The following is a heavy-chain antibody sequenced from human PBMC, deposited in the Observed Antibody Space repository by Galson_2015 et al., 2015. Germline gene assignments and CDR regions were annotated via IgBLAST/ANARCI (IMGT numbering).Heavy chain of an antibody. Sequence: SLRLSCAASGFTFSSYGMHWVRQAPGKGLEWVAVISYDGSNKYYADSVKGRFTISRDNSKNTLYLQMNSLRAEDTAVYYCAKVLTISYGMDVWGQGTTVTVSS. D-gene: IGHD3-3*01. V-gene: IGHV3-30*18. CDR3: AKVLTISYGMDV. CDR2: ISYDGSNK. CDR1: GFTFSSYG. J-gene: IGHJ6*02.